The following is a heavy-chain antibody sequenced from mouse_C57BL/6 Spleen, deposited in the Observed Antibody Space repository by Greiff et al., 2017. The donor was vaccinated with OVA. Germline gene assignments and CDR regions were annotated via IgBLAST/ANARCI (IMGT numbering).Heavy chain of an antibody. V-gene: IGHV10-3*01. CDR1: GFTFNTYA. CDR2: IRSKSSNYAT. D-gene: IGHD1-1*01. Sequence: EVQGVESGGGLVQPKGSLKLSCAASGFTFNTYAMHWVRQAPGKGLEWVARIRSKSSNYATYYADSVKDRFTISRDDSQSMLYLQMNNLKTEDTAMYYCVRDGATGEGFAYWGQGTLVTVSA. J-gene: IGHJ3*01. CDR3: VRDGATGEGFAY.